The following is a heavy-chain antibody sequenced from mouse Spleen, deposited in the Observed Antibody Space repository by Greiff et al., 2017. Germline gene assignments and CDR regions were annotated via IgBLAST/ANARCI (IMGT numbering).Heavy chain of an antibody. D-gene: IGHD2-2*01. CDR3: ARGGGYENYAMDY. CDR2: IFPRSGNT. J-gene: IGHJ4*01. V-gene: IGHV1-81*01. CDR1: GYTFTSYG. Sequence: QVQLKQSGAELARPGASVKLSCKASGYTFTSYGLSWVKQRTGQGLEWIGEIFPRSGNTYYNEKFKGKATLTADKSSSTAYMELRSLTSEDSAVYFCARGGGYENYAMDYWGQGTSVTVSS.